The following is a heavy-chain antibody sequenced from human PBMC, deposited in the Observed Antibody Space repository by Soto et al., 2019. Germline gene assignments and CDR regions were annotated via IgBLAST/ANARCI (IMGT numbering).Heavy chain of an antibody. V-gene: IGHV3-30-3*01. J-gene: IGHJ4*02. Sequence: PGGSMRRSCAPCGFAVSSYSMHWVRPAPGKGLEWVAAMSFDESSKYFADSVKGRFKISRDTSKNSWALEMESLGVEDSALSHCTRGRSMIANDDFEYWRQGTQVIFSS. CDR2: MSFDESSK. D-gene: IGHD2-21*01. CDR1: GFAVSSYS. CDR3: TRGRSMIANDDFEY.